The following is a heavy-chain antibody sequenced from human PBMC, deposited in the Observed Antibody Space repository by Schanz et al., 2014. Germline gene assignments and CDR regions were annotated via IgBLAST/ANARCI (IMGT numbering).Heavy chain of an antibody. CDR2: IIPIHGIV. CDR1: GGTFSTYP. CDR3: ARGGGPEDVFVI. Sequence: QGQLVQSGPEVKKPGSSMKVSCKASGGTFSTYPINWLRQAPGQGLEWMGRIIPIHGIVNYAQRFQDRVRITADKSTSTAYMELSSLRSDDTAVYYCARGGGPEDVFVIWGQGTILTVSS. V-gene: IGHV1-69*04. J-gene: IGHJ3*02. D-gene: IGHD5-12*01.